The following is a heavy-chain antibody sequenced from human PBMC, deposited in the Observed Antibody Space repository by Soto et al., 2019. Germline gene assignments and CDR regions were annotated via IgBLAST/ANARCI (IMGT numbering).Heavy chain of an antibody. CDR3: VGATTACRGMDY. D-gene: IGHD1-26*01. CDR2: TPLYGRQL. J-gene: IGHJ4*02. Sequence: PGGSLRLSWAASGCTSSTCCMHRVRHTHGTRLARLSRTPLYGRQLYDAASVKGRFTISRDEGKNTLYLQMDSLRVEDTGIFYCVGATTACRGMDYWGRGAMVTVSS. CDR1: GCTSSTCC. V-gene: IGHV3-74*01.